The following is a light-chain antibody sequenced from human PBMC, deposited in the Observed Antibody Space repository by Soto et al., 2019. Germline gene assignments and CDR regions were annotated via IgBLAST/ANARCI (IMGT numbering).Light chain of an antibody. CDR2: DVS. J-gene: IGLJ2*01. CDR1: SSDVGGYNY. CDR3: SSNTRSTTLML. Sequence: QSALTQPASVSGSPGQSITISCTGTSSDVGGYNYVSWYQQHPGKAPKLMIYDVSNRPSGVSNRFSGSKSGNTASLTISGPQAEDGADYSCSSNTRSTTLMLFGGGTNLPAL. V-gene: IGLV2-14*01.